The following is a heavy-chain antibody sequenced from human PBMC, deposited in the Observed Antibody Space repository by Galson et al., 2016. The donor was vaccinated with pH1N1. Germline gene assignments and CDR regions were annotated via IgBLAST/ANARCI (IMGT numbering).Heavy chain of an antibody. CDR1: GYTFTDYD. Sequence: SVKVSCKASGYTFTDYDINWVRQGTGQGLEWMGWMNPNNDNTGYAQKFQGSVAMTRNTSISTAYMELSSLRSVDTAVYYCARGGYCSGGSCYDVFDYWGQGTLVTVS. CDR3: ARGGYCSGGSCYDVFDY. CDR2: MNPNNDNT. V-gene: IGHV1-8*01. D-gene: IGHD2-15*01. J-gene: IGHJ4*02.